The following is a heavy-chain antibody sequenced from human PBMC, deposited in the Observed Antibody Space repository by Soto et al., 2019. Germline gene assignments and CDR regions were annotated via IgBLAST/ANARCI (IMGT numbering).Heavy chain of an antibody. V-gene: IGHV3-33*01. D-gene: IGHD3-22*01. CDR2: IWYDGSKK. CDR1: GFTFYNYG. CDR3: ARPYFYDNSGQGRGYFDSYSLDA. Sequence: QVQLVESGGGVVQPGGSLRLSCAASGFTFYNYGMHWVRQAPGKGLEWVALIWYDGSKKHYADSVKGRFTISRDNSKNAVFLRMKGLRAENKAVNHCARPYFYDNSGQGRGYFDSYSLDALGQGTTVTVSS. J-gene: IGHJ6*02.